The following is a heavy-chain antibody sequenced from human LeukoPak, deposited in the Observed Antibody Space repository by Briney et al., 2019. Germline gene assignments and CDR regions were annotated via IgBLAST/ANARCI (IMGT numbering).Heavy chain of an antibody. V-gene: IGHV3-21*01. CDR1: GFTFSSYS. CDR2: ISSSSSYI. CDR3: ARRVDSSGYNFDY. D-gene: IGHD3-22*01. J-gene: IGHJ4*02. Sequence: GGSLRLSCAASGFTFSSYSMNWVRQAPGKGLEWVSSISSSSSYIYYADSVKGRFTISRDNAKNSLYLQMNSLRAEDTAVYYCARRVDSSGYNFDYWGQGTLVTVSS.